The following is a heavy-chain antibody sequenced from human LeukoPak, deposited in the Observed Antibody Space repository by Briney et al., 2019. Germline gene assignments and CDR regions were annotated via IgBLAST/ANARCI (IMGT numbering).Heavy chain of an antibody. CDR3: ARDFYDNDDYGYYFDS. D-gene: IGHD4-17*01. CDR2: ISASSSHM. CDR1: GFTFSAYY. Sequence: GGSLRLSCAASGFTFSAYYMNWIRQAPGKGLEWVSSISASSSHMYYADSVKGRFTISRENAKNSLYLEMNSLRAEDTAVYYCARDFYDNDDYGYYFDSWGQGTLVTVSS. J-gene: IGHJ4*02. V-gene: IGHV3-21*06.